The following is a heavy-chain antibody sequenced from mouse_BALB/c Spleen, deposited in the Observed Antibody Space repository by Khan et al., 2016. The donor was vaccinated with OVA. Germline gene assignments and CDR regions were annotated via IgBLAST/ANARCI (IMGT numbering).Heavy chain of an antibody. D-gene: IGHD1-2*01. V-gene: IGHV1-77*01. CDR2: ISPGSGDT. Sequence: QVQLQQSGAELARPGASVKLSCKASGYTFTDFYINWVKQRTGQGLEWIGEISPGSGDTFYNERFKDKATLTADKSSNTAYMQLSSLTSEASAVYFWARRNYFGYTFAYGGQGTLVTVSA. J-gene: IGHJ3*01. CDR1: GYTFTDFY. CDR3: ARRNYFGYTFAY.